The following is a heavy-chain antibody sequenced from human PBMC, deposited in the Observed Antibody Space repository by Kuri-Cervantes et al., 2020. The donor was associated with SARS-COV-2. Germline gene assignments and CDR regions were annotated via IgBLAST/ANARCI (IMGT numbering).Heavy chain of an antibody. D-gene: IGHD3-3*01. Sequence: GGSLRLSCAASGFTFSDYYMSWIRQAPGKGLEWVSYISSSSSYTNYADSVKGRFTISRDNAKNSLYLQMNSLRAEDTAVYYCARDSQYYDFWSGYYPPYYYHGMDVWGQGTTVTVSS. CDR1: GFTFSDYY. CDR2: ISSSSSYT. J-gene: IGHJ6*02. V-gene: IGHV3-11*06. CDR3: ARDSQYYDFWSGYYPPYYYHGMDV.